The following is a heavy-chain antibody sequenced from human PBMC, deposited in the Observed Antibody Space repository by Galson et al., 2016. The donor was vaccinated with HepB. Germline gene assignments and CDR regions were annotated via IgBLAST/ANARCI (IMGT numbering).Heavy chain of an antibody. CDR3: ARAYCSSTSCYYFGMDV. J-gene: IGHJ6*02. D-gene: IGHD2-2*01. V-gene: IGHV1-8*01. CDR1: GYSFSNYD. CDR2: MQPNSGDT. Sequence: SVKVSCKASGYSFSNYDINWVRQATGQGLQWIGWMQPNSGDTGFAQKFQGRVTMTRNTTISTAYLELSSLRSEDSAVYYCARAYCSSTSCYYFGMDVWGQGTTVTVSS.